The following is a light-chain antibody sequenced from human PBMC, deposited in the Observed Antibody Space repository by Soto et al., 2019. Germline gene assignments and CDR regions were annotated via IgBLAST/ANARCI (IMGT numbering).Light chain of an antibody. CDR3: QQYNNWPLT. J-gene: IGKJ4*01. Sequence: EIVMTQSPATLSVSPGEKATLSCRASQSVSSNLAWYQQKPGQAPRLLIYGASTRATGIPARFSGSGSGTEFTLTISSLQSVDFAVYYCQQYNNWPLTVGGGTKVEIK. CDR1: QSVSSN. CDR2: GAS. V-gene: IGKV3-15*01.